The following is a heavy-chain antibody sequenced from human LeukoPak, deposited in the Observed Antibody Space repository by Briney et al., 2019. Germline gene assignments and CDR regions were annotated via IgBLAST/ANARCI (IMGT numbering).Heavy chain of an antibody. CDR3: ARSMVLIAAAGKGFDY. CDR1: GGSISGSSYS. CDR2: MIHSGST. V-gene: IGHV4-34*12. Sequence: SETLSLTCTVSGGSISGSSYSWSWIRQPPGTGLEWVGEMIHSGSTNYNPSLKSRVTISVDTSKNQFSLKVSSVTAADTAVYYCARSMVLIAAAGKGFDYWGQGTLVTVSS. J-gene: IGHJ4*02. D-gene: IGHD6-13*01.